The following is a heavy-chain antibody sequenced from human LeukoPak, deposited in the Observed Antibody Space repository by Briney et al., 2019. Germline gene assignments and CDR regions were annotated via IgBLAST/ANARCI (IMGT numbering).Heavy chain of an antibody. J-gene: IGHJ6*02. Sequence: GRSLRLSCAASGFTFSTYAMTWVRQAPGKGLEWVSLISRGGDVTYYADSVKGRFTISRDNAKNSLYLQMNSLRAEDTAVYYCARDYTLGNVWGQGTTVTVSS. D-gene: IGHD7-27*01. V-gene: IGHV3-23*01. CDR2: ISRGGDVT. CDR3: ARDYTLGNV. CDR1: GFTFSTYA.